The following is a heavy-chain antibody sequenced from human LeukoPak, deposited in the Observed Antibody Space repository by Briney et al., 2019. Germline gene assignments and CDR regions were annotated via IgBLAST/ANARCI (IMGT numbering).Heavy chain of an antibody. J-gene: IGHJ4*02. V-gene: IGHV3-11*01. CDR2: ISSSGTTI. D-gene: IGHD5-12*01. CDR3: ARVGPGYRGYGY. Sequence: QXXXXXLEXVSYISSSGTTIYYADSVKGRFTISRDNAKNSLYLQMNSLRAEDTAVYYCARVGPGYRGYGYWGQGTLVTVSS.